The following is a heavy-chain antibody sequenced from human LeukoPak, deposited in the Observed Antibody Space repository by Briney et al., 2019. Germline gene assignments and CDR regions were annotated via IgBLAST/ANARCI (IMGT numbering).Heavy chain of an antibody. Sequence: PGGSLRLSCAASGFTFSSYAMSWVRQAPGKELEWVSAISGSGGSTYYADSVKGRFTISRDNSKNTLYLQMNSLRAEDTAVYYCAKGKDTAMVRYYFDYWGQGTLVTVSS. D-gene: IGHD5-18*01. CDR2: ISGSGGST. J-gene: IGHJ4*02. CDR3: AKGKDTAMVRYYFDY. V-gene: IGHV3-23*01. CDR1: GFTFSSYA.